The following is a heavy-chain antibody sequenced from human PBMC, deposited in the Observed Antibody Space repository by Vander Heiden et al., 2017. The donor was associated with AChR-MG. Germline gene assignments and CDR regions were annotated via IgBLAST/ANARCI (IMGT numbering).Heavy chain of an antibody. V-gene: IGHV4-59*01. J-gene: IGHJ6*02. CDR3: ARGDYDYYYYGMDV. D-gene: IGHD3-22*01. CDR2: IYYSGST. Sequence: QVQLQESGPGLVKPSETLSPPCTVSGASISSYCWSWIRQPPGKGLEWIGYIYYSGSTNYNPSLKSRVTISVDTSKNQFSLKLSSVTAADTAVYYCARGDYDYYYYGMDVWGQGTTVTVSS. CDR1: GASISSYC.